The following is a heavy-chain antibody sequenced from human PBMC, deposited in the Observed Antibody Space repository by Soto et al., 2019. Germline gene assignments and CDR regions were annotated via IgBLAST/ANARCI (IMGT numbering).Heavy chain of an antibody. J-gene: IGHJ6*02. CDR1: GFTFSSYA. CDR2: ISGSGGST. V-gene: IGHV3-23*01. Sequence: WGSLRLSCAASGFTFSSYAMSWFCQAPGKGLEWVSAISGSGGSTYYADSVKGRFTISRDNSKNTLYLQMNSLRAEDTAVYYCARGVYGDYLYYYGMDVWGQGTTVTVSS. CDR3: ARGVYGDYLYYYGMDV. D-gene: IGHD4-17*01.